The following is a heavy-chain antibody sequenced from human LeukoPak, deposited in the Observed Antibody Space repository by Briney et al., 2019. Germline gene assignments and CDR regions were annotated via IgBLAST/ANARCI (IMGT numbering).Heavy chain of an antibody. V-gene: IGHV3-23*01. CDR3: AKDLFGAFDI. D-gene: IGHD3-10*01. CDR1: GFTVDSNY. Sequence: PGGSLRLFCAASGFTVDSNYMSWVRQAPGRGLEWVSAISGSGGSTCYADSVKGRFTISRDNSKNTLYLQMNSLRAEDTAVYYCAKDLFGAFDIWGQGTMVTVSS. CDR2: ISGSGGST. J-gene: IGHJ3*02.